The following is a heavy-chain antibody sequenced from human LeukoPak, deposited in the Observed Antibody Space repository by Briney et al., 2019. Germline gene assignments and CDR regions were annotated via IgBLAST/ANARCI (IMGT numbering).Heavy chain of an antibody. Sequence: GGSLRLSCAASGFTFSSYGMHWVRQAPGKGLEWVAFIRYDGSNKYYADSVNGRFTISRDNSKNTLYLQMNSLRAEDTSVYYCANSGDGYSIDYWGQGTLVTVSS. D-gene: IGHD5-24*01. CDR2: IRYDGSNK. CDR1: GFTFSSYG. V-gene: IGHV3-30*02. CDR3: ANSGDGYSIDY. J-gene: IGHJ4*02.